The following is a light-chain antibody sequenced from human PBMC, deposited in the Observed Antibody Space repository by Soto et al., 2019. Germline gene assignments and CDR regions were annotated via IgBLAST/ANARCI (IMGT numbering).Light chain of an antibody. CDR3: QQFSLYWA. CDR2: KAS. V-gene: IGKV1-5*03. CDR1: QSISTW. J-gene: IGKJ1*01. Sequence: DIQLTQSPSFLSASVGDRVTITCRASQSISTWLALYQQKPGKAPNLLIYKASYLASGVPSRFSGSGYGTEFILTISSLQPDDFATYYCQQFSLYWAFGQGTKVDIK.